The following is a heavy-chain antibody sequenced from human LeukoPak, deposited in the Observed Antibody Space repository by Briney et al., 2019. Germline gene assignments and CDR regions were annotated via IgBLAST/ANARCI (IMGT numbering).Heavy chain of an antibody. Sequence: GGSLRLSCAASGFTFSSYSMNWVHQAPGKGLEWVSYISSRSATIYYADSVKGRFTISRDNAKNSLYLQMNSLRAEDTAVYYCARGQDTVITSRDAFDIWGQGTMVTVSS. D-gene: IGHD4-23*01. V-gene: IGHV3-48*01. J-gene: IGHJ3*02. CDR2: ISSRSATI. CDR3: ARGQDTVITSRDAFDI. CDR1: GFTFSSYS.